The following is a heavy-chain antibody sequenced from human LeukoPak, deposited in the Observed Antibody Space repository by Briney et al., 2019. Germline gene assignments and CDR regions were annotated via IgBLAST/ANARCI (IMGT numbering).Heavy chain of an antibody. Sequence: GGSLRLSCTASGFSFSDYSMNWVRQAPGKGREWVSSISRRSRRAYYTGSVKGRFTISRDTAWNSLYLQMNTLRAEDMAVYFCVRDLLGSGSTTAYLHHWGQGTLVTVSS. CDR3: VRDLLGSGSTTAYLHH. CDR2: ISRRSRRA. D-gene: IGHD1-1*01. J-gene: IGHJ1*01. V-gene: IGHV3-21*01. CDR1: GFSFSDYS.